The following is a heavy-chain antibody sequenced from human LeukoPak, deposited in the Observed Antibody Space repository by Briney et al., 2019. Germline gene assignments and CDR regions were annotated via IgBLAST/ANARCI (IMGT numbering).Heavy chain of an antibody. D-gene: IGHD5-12*01. CDR3: ARLGRGGYEPTYYFDY. J-gene: IGHJ4*02. V-gene: IGHV4-39*07. CDR1: GGSISSSSYY. CDR2: IYYSGST. Sequence: SETLSLTCTVSGGSISSSSYYWGWIRQPPGKGLEWIGSIYYSGSTYYNPSLKSRVTISVDTSKNQFSLKLSSVTAADTAVYYCARLGRGGYEPTYYFDYWGQGTLVTVSS.